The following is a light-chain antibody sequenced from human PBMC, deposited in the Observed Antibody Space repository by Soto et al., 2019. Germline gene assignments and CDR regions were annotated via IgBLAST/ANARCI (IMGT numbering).Light chain of an antibody. CDR1: QSVSSY. Sequence: EIVLTQSPATLSLSPGERATLSCRASQSVSSYLAWYQQKPGQAPRLLIYDASNRATGIPARFSGSGTGTDFTLTISRLEPEDFAVYYCHKYGNLVITFGQGTRLEI. V-gene: IGKV3-11*01. CDR3: HKYGNLVIT. CDR2: DAS. J-gene: IGKJ5*01.